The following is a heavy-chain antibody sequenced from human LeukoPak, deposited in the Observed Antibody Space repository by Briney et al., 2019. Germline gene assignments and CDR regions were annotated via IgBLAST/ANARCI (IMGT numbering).Heavy chain of an antibody. D-gene: IGHD2-15*01. CDR3: AKGFVVVVSATQSSWFDP. V-gene: IGHV3-23*01. CDR1: GFTFGDYG. CDR2: ISSSSSYI. J-gene: IGHJ5*02. Sequence: GGSLRLSCTTSGFTFGDYGMSWVRQAPGKGLEWVSSISSSSSYIYYADSVKGRFTISRDNSKNTLYLQMNSLRAEDTAVYYCAKGFVVVVSATQSSWFDPWGQGTLVTVSS.